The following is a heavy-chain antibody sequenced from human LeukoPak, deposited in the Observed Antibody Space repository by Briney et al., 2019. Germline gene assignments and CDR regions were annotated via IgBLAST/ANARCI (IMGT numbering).Heavy chain of an antibody. Sequence: GESLKISCKVSGYSFTSYWIGWVRQMPGKGLEWMGIIYPGDSDTRYSPSLQGQVTISADKSINTAYLQWSSLKASDTAIYYCARRTAGLYYFDYWGQGTLVTVSS. D-gene: IGHD6-13*01. CDR1: GYSFTSYW. J-gene: IGHJ4*02. CDR3: ARRTAGLYYFDY. CDR2: IYPGDSDT. V-gene: IGHV5-51*01.